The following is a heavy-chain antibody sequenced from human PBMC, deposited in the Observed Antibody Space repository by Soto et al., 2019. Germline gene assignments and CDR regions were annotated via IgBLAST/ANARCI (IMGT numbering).Heavy chain of an antibody. CDR1: GGSISSYY. Sequence: SETLSLTCTVSGGSISSYYWSWIRQPPGKGLEWIGYIYYSESTNYNPSLKSRVTISVDTSKNQFSLKLSSVTAADTAVYYCAKRVDHDYGDNWFDPWGQGTLVTVSS. V-gene: IGHV4-59*01. CDR2: IYYSEST. D-gene: IGHD4-17*01. CDR3: AKRVDHDYGDNWFDP. J-gene: IGHJ5*02.